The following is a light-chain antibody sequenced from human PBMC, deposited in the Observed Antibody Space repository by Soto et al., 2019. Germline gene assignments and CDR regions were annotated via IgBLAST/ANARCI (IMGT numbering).Light chain of an antibody. Sequence: DIQMTQSPSTLSGSVGDRVPITCRDSQPISSGLAGYQQKPGKAPKLLNYKASTVKSGVPSRFSGSGSGPEFPLTISRLQPDDGAAYYCQHYNSYSEAFVQGTKVE. CDR1: QPISSG. CDR2: KAS. V-gene: IGKV1-5*03. CDR3: QHYNSYSEA. J-gene: IGKJ1*01.